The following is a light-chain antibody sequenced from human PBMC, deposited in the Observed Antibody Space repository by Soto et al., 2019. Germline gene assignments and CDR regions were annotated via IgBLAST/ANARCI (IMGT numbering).Light chain of an antibody. V-gene: IGKV3-11*01. CDR3: QQRSNWPWEYT. CDR2: DAS. J-gene: IGKJ2*01. CDR1: QSVSSY. Sequence: EIVLTQSPATLSLSPGERATLSCRASQSVSSYLAWYQQKPGQAPRLLIYDASNRATGIPARFSGSGSGTDFTLTISSLETEDFAVYYCQQRSNWPWEYTFGQGTKLEIK.